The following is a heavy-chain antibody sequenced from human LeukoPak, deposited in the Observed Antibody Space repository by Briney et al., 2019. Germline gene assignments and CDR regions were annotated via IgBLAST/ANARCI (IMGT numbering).Heavy chain of an antibody. CDR1: GFTVSTNY. V-gene: IGHV3-53*01. J-gene: IGHJ4*02. D-gene: IGHD2-2*01. Sequence: GGSLRLSCAASGFTVSTNYMSWVRQAPGKGLEWVSVIYSGDSPYYADSVKGRFTISRDNSKNTLYLQMNSLRAEDTAVYYCAKRPVGYCSSTSCPAVGYFDYWGQGTLVTVSS. CDR2: IYSGDSP. CDR3: AKRPVGYCSSTSCPAVGYFDY.